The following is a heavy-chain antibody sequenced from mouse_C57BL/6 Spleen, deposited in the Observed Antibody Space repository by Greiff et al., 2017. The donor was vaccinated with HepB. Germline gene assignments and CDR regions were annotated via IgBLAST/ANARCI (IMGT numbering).Heavy chain of an antibody. V-gene: IGHV1-64*01. CDR3: ARNYGSPNWYFDV. J-gene: IGHJ1*03. D-gene: IGHD1-1*01. Sequence: QVQLQQPGAELVKPGASVKLSCKASGYTFTSYWMHWVKQRPGQGLEWIGMIHPNSGSTNYNEKFKSKATLTVDKSSSTAYMQLSSLTSEDSAVYYCARNYGSPNWYFDVWGTGTTVTVSS. CDR1: GYTFTSYW. CDR2: IHPNSGST.